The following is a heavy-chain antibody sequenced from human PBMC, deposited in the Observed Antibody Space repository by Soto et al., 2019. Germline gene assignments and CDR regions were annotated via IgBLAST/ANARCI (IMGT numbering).Heavy chain of an antibody. CDR3: ARGGYYGSGWDY. V-gene: IGHV4-30-2*01. J-gene: IGHJ4*02. CDR2: IYHSGST. D-gene: IGHD3-10*01. Sequence: QLQLQESGSGLVKPSQTLSLTCAVSGGSISSGGYSWSWIRQPPGKGLEWIGYIYHSGSTYYNPSLKRRVTRSVDRSKNQFSPKLSSVTAADTAVYYCARGGYYGSGWDYWGQGTLVTVSS. CDR1: GGSISSGGYS.